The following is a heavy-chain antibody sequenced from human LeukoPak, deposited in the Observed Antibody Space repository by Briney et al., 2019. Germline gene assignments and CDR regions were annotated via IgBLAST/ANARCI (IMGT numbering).Heavy chain of an antibody. CDR1: GFTFSSYG. Sequence: PGGSLRLSCAASGFTFSSYGMHWVRQAPGKGLEWVAFIRYDGSNKYYADSVKGRFTISRDNSKNTLYLQMNSLRAEDTAVYYCAKPPGGYPYYFDYWGQGTLVTVSS. V-gene: IGHV3-30*02. D-gene: IGHD1-1*01. J-gene: IGHJ4*02. CDR2: IRYDGSNK. CDR3: AKPPGGYPYYFDY.